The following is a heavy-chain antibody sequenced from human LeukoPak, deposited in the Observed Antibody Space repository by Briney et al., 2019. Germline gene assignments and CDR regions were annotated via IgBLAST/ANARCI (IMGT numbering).Heavy chain of an antibody. CDR2: FYYSGST. D-gene: IGHD3-10*01. Sequence: SETLSLTCTVSGGSITSSNYYWGWIRQPPGKGLEWIGSFYYSGSTNYNPSLRSRVTISVDTSKNQFSLKLSSVTAADTAVYYCVYYYGSGSVEYWGQGTLVTVSS. J-gene: IGHJ4*02. V-gene: IGHV4-39*01. CDR3: VYYYGSGSVEY. CDR1: GGSITSSNYY.